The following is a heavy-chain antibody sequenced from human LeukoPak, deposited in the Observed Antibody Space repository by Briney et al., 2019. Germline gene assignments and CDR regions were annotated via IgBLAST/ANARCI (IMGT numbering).Heavy chain of an antibody. J-gene: IGHJ4*02. V-gene: IGHV3-30*02. CDR1: GFTFSSYG. CDR3: AKDYLRGYSYGYRFDY. CDR2: IRYDGSNK. D-gene: IGHD5-18*01. Sequence: GGSLRLSCAASGFTFSSYGMHWVRQAPGKGLEWVAFIRYDGSNKYYADSVKGRFTISRDNSKNTLYLQMNSLRAEDTAVYYCAKDYLRGYSYGYRFDYWGQGTLVTVSS.